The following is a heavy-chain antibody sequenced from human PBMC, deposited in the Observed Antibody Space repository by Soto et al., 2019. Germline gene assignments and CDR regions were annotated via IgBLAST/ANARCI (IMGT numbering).Heavy chain of an antibody. V-gene: IGHV1-3*01. D-gene: IGHD3-16*01. CDR1: GYTFVNYA. CDR3: ARDVSGWGLTTGHVGVDV. Sequence: QVQLVQSGAEVKKPGASVMVSCKASGYTFVNYAIHWVRQAPGQKFEWIGWINAGKGNTRSLEKFQDRLTFTRDTAATTANMELGSPRSEDTAVYFCARDVSGWGLTTGHVGVDVWGQGTTVIVSS. J-gene: IGHJ6*02. CDR2: INAGKGNT.